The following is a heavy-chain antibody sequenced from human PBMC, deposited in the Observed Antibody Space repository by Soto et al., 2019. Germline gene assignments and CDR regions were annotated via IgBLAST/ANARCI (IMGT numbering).Heavy chain of an antibody. CDR1: GFTVSSNY. CDR3: AGGADCCCYYDHKTFDL. V-gene: IGHV3-53*04. Sequence: EVQLVESGGGLVQPGGSLRLSCAASGFTVSSNYMSWVRQAPGKGLEWVSVIYSGGSTYYADSVKGRFTISRHNSKNTVYFQMNRLEAEDTAVYYCAGGADCCCYYDHKTFDLLGQGTPVTVSS. CDR2: IYSGGST. D-gene: IGHD3-22*01. J-gene: IGHJ4*02.